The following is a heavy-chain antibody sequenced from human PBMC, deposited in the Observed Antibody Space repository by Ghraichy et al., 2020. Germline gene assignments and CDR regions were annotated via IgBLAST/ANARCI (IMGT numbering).Heavy chain of an antibody. J-gene: IGHJ4*02. V-gene: IGHV3-30*18. CDR1: GFTFSNYG. CDR3: AKETSNRPHWYYFDY. CDR2: ISYDGSNK. D-gene: IGHD2-8*02. Sequence: GGSLRLSCAASGFTFSNYGMHWVRQAPGKGLEWVALISYDGSNKYYADSVKGRFTISRDNSKNTLYLQMNSLRAEDTAVYYCAKETSNRPHWYYFDYWGQGTLVTVSS.